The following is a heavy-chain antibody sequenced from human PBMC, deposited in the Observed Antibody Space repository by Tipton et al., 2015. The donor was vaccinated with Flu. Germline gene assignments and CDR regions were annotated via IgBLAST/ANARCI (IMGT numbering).Heavy chain of an antibody. V-gene: IGHV4-34*01. Sequence: TLSLTCAVYGGSFSGYYWSWIRQPPGKGLEWIGEINHSGSTNYNPSLKSRVTMSVDTSKNQFSLKLSSVTAADTAVYYCARASIAAREDYFDYWGQGTLVTVSS. CDR3: ARASIAAREDYFDY. J-gene: IGHJ4*02. D-gene: IGHD6-6*01. CDR2: INHSGST. CDR1: GGSFSGYY.